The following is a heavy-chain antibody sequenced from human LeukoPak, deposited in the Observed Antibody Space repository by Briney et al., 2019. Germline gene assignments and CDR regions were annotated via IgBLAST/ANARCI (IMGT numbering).Heavy chain of an antibody. CDR1: GGSISSDSYY. CDR3: ARGVSWYGYFDY. V-gene: IGHV4-61*02. CDR2: IYTSGST. J-gene: IGHJ4*02. Sequence: SETLSLTCTVSGGSISSDSYYWSWIRQPAGKGLEWIGRIYTSGSTNYNPSLKSRVTISVDTSKNQFSLKLSSVTAADTAVYYCARGVSWYGYFDYWGQGTLVTVSS. D-gene: IGHD6-13*01.